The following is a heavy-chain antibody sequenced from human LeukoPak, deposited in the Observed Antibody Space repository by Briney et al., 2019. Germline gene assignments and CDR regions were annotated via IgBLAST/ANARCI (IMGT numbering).Heavy chain of an antibody. CDR3: AREGYCSSTSCSYYYYYGMDV. D-gene: IGHD2-2*01. Sequence: PSEALSLTCTVSGGSISSYYWSWIRQPAGKGLEWIGRIYTSGSTNYNPSLKSRVTMSVDTSKNQFSLKLSSVTAADTAVYYCAREGYCSSTSCSYYYYYGMDVWGQGTTVTVSS. CDR1: GGSISSYY. CDR2: IYTSGST. J-gene: IGHJ6*02. V-gene: IGHV4-4*07.